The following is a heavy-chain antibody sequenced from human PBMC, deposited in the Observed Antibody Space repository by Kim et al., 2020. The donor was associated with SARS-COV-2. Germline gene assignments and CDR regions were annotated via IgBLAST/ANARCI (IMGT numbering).Heavy chain of an antibody. V-gene: IGHV3-43*02. D-gene: IGHD2-15*01. J-gene: IGHJ4*02. CDR2: ISGDGGST. CDR3: AKAAYPTKIGELLLQN. Sequence: GGSLRLSCAASGFTFDDYAMHWVRQAPGKGLEWVSLISGDGGSTYYADSVKGRFTISRDNSKNSLYLQMNSLRTEDTALYYCAKAAYPTKIGELLLQNWGQGTLVTVSS. CDR1: GFTFDDYA.